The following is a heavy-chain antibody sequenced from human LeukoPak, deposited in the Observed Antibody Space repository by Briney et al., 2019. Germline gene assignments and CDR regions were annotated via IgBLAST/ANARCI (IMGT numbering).Heavy chain of an antibody. J-gene: IGHJ5*02. CDR1: GGTFSSYA. V-gene: IGHV1-69*05. Sequence: SVKVSCMASGGTFSSYAISWVRQPPGQGLDWMGGIIPIFGTAKYAQKFQGRVTITTDESTSTAYMELSSLRSEETAVYYCARGGYSYGHSYNWFDPWGQGTLVTVSS. D-gene: IGHD5-18*01. CDR3: ARGGYSYGHSYNWFDP. CDR2: IIPIFGTA.